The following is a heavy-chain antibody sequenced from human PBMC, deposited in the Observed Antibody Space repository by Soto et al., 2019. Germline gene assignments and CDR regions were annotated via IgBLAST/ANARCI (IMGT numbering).Heavy chain of an antibody. Sequence: QVHLVQSGAGVRQPGASVTLSCKASGFTFIGHYVHWVRQAPGQGLEWLGWIDPNVDGGTVYAQKFQGRVSMTADTSTSVANMDLSSLGGDDTAVYFCVGSRTGALDYWGPGALVTVSS. CDR2: IDPNVDGGT. V-gene: IGHV1-2*02. CDR3: VGSRTGALDY. CDR1: GFTFIGHY. J-gene: IGHJ4*02. D-gene: IGHD7-27*01.